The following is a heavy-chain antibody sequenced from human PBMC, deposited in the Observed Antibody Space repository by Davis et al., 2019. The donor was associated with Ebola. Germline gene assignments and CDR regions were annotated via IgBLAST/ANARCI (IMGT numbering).Heavy chain of an antibody. Sequence: PSETLSLTCTVSGGSISSYYWSWIRQPPGKGLEWIGYIYYSGSTNYNPSLKSRVTISVDTSKNQFSLKLSSVTAADTAVYYCAREVGGLSYDSSGSIDYWGQGTLVTVSS. D-gene: IGHD3-22*01. CDR3: AREVGGLSYDSSGSIDY. V-gene: IGHV4-59*01. CDR1: GGSISSYY. CDR2: IYYSGST. J-gene: IGHJ4*02.